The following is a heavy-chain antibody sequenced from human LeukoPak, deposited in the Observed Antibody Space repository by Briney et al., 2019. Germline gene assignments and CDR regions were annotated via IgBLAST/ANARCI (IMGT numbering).Heavy chain of an antibody. V-gene: IGHV3-23*01. Sequence: GESLRLSCAASGFIFNSYATSWVRQAPGKGLEWVSVIGGSGTSTYYADSVKGRFTISRDNSKNMLYLQMNSLRAEDTAVYYCARGRGYSYGYGYWGQGTLVTVSS. CDR2: IGGSGTST. CDR3: ARGRGYSYGYGY. D-gene: IGHD5-18*01. J-gene: IGHJ4*02. CDR1: GFIFNSYA.